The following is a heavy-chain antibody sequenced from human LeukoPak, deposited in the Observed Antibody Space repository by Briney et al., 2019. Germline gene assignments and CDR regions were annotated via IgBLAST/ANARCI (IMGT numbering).Heavy chain of an antibody. J-gene: IGHJ4*02. CDR2: ISGSGGST. V-gene: IGHV3-23*01. CDR1: GFSFSTYA. Sequence: GGSLRLSCAASGFSFSTYAMSWVRQAPGKGLEWVSAISGSGGSTYYADSVKGRFTISRDNSKNTLYLQMNSLRAEDTAVYYCAKDLSEYYFDYWGQGTLVTVSS. CDR3: AKDLSEYYFDY.